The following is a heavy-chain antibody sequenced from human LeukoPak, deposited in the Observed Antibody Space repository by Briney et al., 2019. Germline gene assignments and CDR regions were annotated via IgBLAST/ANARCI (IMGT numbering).Heavy chain of an antibody. CDR3: ARGAGAGRSAWFDP. V-gene: IGHV1-69*04. D-gene: IGHD3-3*01. J-gene: IGHJ5*02. CDR2: IIPILGIA. CDR1: GGTFSSYA. Sequence: GASVKVSCKASGGTFSSYAISWVRQAPGQGLEWMGRIIPILGIANYAQKFQGRVTITADKSTSTAYMELSSLRSEDTAVYNCARGAGAGRSAWFDPWGQGTLVTVSS.